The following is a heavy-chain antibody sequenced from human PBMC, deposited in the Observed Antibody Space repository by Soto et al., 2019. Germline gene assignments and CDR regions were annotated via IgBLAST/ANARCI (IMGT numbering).Heavy chain of an antibody. D-gene: IGHD6-19*01. Sequence: PSETLSLPCSVSGGSLSGSYWSWIRQSPGKGLEWLGYVYYTGSTNYSPSLRSRVSISVDTSKNEFSLRLSSVTAADTAVYFCARSVAVPGAHIDYWGQGTQVAVSS. CDR1: GGSLSGSY. CDR2: VYYTGST. J-gene: IGHJ4*02. V-gene: IGHV4-59*01. CDR3: ARSVAVPGAHIDY.